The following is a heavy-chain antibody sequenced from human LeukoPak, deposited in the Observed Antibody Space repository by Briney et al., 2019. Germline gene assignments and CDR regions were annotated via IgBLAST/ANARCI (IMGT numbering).Heavy chain of an antibody. Sequence: SETLSLTCTVSGGSISSSSYYWGWIRQPPGKGLEWIGSIYYSGSTYYNPSLKSRVTISVDTSKNQFSLKLSSVTAADTAVYYCARVSSSWYQDWYFDRWGRGTLVTVSS. CDR3: ARVSSSWYQDWYFDR. CDR2: IYYSGST. V-gene: IGHV4-39*07. CDR1: GGSISSSSYY. D-gene: IGHD6-13*01. J-gene: IGHJ2*01.